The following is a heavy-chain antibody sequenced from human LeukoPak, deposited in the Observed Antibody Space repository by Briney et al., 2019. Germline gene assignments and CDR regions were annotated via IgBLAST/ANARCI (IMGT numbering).Heavy chain of an antibody. Sequence: RGESLKISCKGSGYSFSNYWISWVRQMPGKGLEWMGRIDPSDSYINYSPSFQGHVTISADKSISTAYLQWNSLKASDTAIYYCARQEYSGSYYVYWGQGTLVTVSS. CDR2: IDPSDSYI. D-gene: IGHD1-26*01. CDR1: GYSFSNYW. J-gene: IGHJ4*02. V-gene: IGHV5-10-1*01. CDR3: ARQEYSGSYYVY.